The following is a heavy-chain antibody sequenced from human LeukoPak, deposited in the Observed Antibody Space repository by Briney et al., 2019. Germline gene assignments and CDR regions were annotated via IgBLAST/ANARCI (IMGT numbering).Heavy chain of an antibody. D-gene: IGHD3-22*01. J-gene: IGHJ3*02. CDR3: ARLAYYYDSSGYQGDAFDI. V-gene: IGHV1-8*01. CDR1: GYTFTSYD. CDR2: MNPNSGNT. Sequence: GASVKVSCKASGYTFTSYDINWVRQATGQGLEWMGWMNPNSGNTGYAQKFQDRVTMTRNTSISTAYMELSSLRSEDTAVYYCARLAYYYDSSGYQGDAFDIWGQGTMVTVSS.